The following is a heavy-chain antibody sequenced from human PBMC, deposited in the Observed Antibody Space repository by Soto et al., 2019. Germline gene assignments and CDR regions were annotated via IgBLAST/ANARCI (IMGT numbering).Heavy chain of an antibody. J-gene: IGHJ6*02. V-gene: IGHV4-34*01. CDR1: GGSISVYY. Sequence: SETLSLTCTVSGGSISVYYWSWIRQPPGKGLEWIGEINHSGSTNYNPSLKSRVTISVDTSKNQFSLKLSSVTAADTAVYYCARGHVVVVPAAIDYYYYGMDVWGQGTTVTVSS. CDR2: INHSGST. D-gene: IGHD2-2*01. CDR3: ARGHVVVVPAAIDYYYYGMDV.